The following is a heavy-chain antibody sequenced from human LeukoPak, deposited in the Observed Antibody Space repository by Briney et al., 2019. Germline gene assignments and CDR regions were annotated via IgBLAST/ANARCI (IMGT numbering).Heavy chain of an antibody. CDR3: AKDLTYSSGPEFDY. D-gene: IGHD6-19*01. CDR1: GFTFSSYA. J-gene: IGHJ4*02. CDR2: ISGSGGST. V-gene: IGHV3-23*01. Sequence: GSLSLSCAASGFTFSSYAMSWVRQAPGKGLEWVSAISGSGGSTYYADSVKGRFTISRDNSKNTLYLQMNSLRAEDTAVYYCAKDLTYSSGPEFDYWGQGTLVTVSS.